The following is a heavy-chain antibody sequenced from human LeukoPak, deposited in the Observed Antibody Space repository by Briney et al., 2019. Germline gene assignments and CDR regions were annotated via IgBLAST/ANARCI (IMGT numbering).Heavy chain of an antibody. CDR2: IYHSGST. Sequence: PSQTLSLTCAVSGGSISSGGYSWSWIRQPPGKGLEWIGYIYHSGSTYYNPSLKSRVTISVDTSKNQFSLKLSSVTAADTAVYYCARGEAAAGHWGQGTLVTVSS. CDR3: ARGEAAAGH. J-gene: IGHJ4*02. CDR1: GGSISSGGYS. V-gene: IGHV4-30-2*01. D-gene: IGHD6-13*01.